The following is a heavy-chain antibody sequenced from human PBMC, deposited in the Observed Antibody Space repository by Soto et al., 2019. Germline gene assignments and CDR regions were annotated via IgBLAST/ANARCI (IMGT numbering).Heavy chain of an antibody. D-gene: IGHD4-17*01. J-gene: IGHJ4*02. CDR1: GFTFSNYW. CDR2: INVDGRTT. V-gene: IGHV3-74*01. CDR3: ATAKVGDYFQVY. Sequence: EVQLVESGGGLVQPGGSLRLSCAASGFTFSNYWMHWVRQAPGMGLVWVSRINVDGRTTNYADSVRGRFTISRDNAENMMYLQMNSLRVEDTAIYYCATAKVGDYFQVYWGQGAQVTVSP.